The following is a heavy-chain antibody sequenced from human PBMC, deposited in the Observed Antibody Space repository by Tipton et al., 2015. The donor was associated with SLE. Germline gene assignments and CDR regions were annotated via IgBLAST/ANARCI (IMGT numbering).Heavy chain of an antibody. D-gene: IGHD6-13*01. Sequence: SLRLSCAASGFTFSSYAMSWVRQAPGKGLEWVSYISSSSSYTNYADSVKGRFTISRDNAKNSLYLQMNSLRAEDTAVYYCARGGWAAAADFWGQGTLVTVSS. J-gene: IGHJ4*02. CDR3: ARGGWAAAADF. CDR1: GFTFSSYA. CDR2: ISSSSSYT. V-gene: IGHV3-11*06.